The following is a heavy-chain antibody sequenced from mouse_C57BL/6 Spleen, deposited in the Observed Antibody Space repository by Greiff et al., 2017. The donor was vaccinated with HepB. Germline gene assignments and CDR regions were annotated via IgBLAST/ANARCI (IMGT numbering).Heavy chain of an antibody. CDR3: AREGSTTLGYFGY. CDR1: GFTFSDYY. J-gene: IGHJ2*01. CDR2: ISYDGSST. V-gene: IGHV5-16*01. D-gene: IGHD1-1*01. Sequence: EVKLVESEGGLVQPGSSMKLSCTASGFTFSDYYMSWVRQVPEKGLEWVANISYDGSSTYYLDSLKGRFIISRDNAKNILYLQMSNLKTEDPATYYCAREGSTTLGYFGYWGQGTTLTVSS.